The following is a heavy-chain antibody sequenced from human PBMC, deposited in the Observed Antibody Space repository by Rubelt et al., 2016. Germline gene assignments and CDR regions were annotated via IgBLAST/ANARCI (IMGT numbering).Heavy chain of an antibody. Sequence: EVQLMESGGGLVQPGGSLRLSCAASGFTFSNYWMHWVRQAPGKGLVWVARINSDGSTINYADSVKGRFTISRDNAKNTRYLQMNRQRAEDTAVHYCVRRGDDAFDVWGQGTMVTVSS. V-gene: IGHV3-74*01. CDR1: GFTFSNYW. CDR2: INSDGSTI. CDR3: VRRGDDAFDV. D-gene: IGHD4-17*01. J-gene: IGHJ3*01.